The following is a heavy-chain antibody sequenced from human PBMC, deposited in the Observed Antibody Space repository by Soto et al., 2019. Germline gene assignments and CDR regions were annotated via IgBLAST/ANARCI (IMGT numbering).Heavy chain of an antibody. CDR2: SYYRRST. D-gene: IGHD5-12*01. J-gene: IGHJ4*02. V-gene: IGHV4-59*01. CDR3: ARTIGCSGYVN. CDR1: GGSISSYY. Sequence: QVQLQESGPGLVKPSETLSLTCTVSGGSISSYYWSWIRQPPGKGLEWIGYSYYRRSTSYNPSLKTRVTIPVATSKNRFSLKLSSVTAAGTAVYYCARTIGCSGYVNWGQGTLVTGSS.